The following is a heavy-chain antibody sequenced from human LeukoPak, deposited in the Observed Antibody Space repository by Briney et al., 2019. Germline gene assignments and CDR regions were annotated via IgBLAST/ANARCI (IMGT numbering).Heavy chain of an antibody. D-gene: IGHD2-21*01. CDR1: GXTXXSHA. V-gene: IGHV3-23*01. CDR3: AKDFRIGYSAHFDY. CDR2: IYENGGTT. J-gene: IGHJ4*02. Sequence: LRLSCXXSGXTXXSHAMSWVRQAPEKGLEFVSGIYENGGTTYYADSVKGRFSISRDNSKNTLYLQMDSLRGEDTAVYYCAKDFRIGYSAHFDYWGQGALVTVSS.